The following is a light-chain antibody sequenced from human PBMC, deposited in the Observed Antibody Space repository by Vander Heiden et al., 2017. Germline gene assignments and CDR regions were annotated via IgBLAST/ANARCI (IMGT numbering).Light chain of an antibody. V-gene: IGKV3-15*01. CDR2: GAA. Sequence: EIAMTQSPATLSVSPGESATLSCRASQTVSRNLAWDQQKPGQAPRLLFYGAATRGTGVPARFSGSGSGTEFTLTISSLQSEDFAVYYCQQYNNWPPWTFGQGTKVEIK. CDR1: QTVSRN. CDR3: QQYNNWPPWT. J-gene: IGKJ1*01.